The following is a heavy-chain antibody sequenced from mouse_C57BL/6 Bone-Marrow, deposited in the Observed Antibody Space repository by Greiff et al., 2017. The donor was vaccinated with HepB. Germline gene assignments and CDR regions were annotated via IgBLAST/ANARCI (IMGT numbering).Heavy chain of an antibody. D-gene: IGHD3-1*01. V-gene: IGHV1-69*01. J-gene: IGHJ3*01. CDR3: ARSLGAFAY. CDR1: GYTFTSYW. Sequence: QVQLQQSGAELVMPGASVKLSCKASGYTFTSYWMHWVKQRPGQGLEWIGEIDPSDSYTNYNQKFKGKSTLTVDKSSSTAYMQLSSLTSEDSAVYYCARSLGAFAYWGQGTLVTVSA. CDR2: IDPSDSYT.